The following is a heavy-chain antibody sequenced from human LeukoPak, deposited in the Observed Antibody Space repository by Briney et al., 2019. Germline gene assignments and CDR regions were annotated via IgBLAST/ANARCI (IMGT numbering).Heavy chain of an antibody. CDR2: TNWNGGST. CDR3: ARETPPGWGRTGDFDY. D-gene: IGHD3-10*01. CDR1: GFTFDDYG. J-gene: IGHJ4*02. Sequence: GGSLRLSRAASGFTFDDYGMSWVRQAPGKGLEWVSGTNWNGGSTGYVDSVKGRFTISRDNAKKSLYLQMNSLRVGDTALYYCARETPPGWGRTGDFDYWGQGTLVTVSS. V-gene: IGHV3-20*04.